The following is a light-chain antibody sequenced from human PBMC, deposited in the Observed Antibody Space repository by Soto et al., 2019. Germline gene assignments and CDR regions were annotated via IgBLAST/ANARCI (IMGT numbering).Light chain of an antibody. CDR2: DAS. J-gene: IGKJ2*01. CDR3: QQYNSSPMYT. CDR1: QSISSW. V-gene: IGKV1-5*01. Sequence: DIQMTQSPSTLSASVGDRVTITCRASQSISSWLAWYQQKPGKAPKLLIYDASSLESGVTSRFRCSGSGTECTLTISSLQPDDFATYYCQQYNSSPMYTFGQGTKLEIK.